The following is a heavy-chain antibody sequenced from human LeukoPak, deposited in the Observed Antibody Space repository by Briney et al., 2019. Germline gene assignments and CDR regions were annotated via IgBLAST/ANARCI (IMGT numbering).Heavy chain of an antibody. J-gene: IGHJ5*02. CDR2: MNPNSGNT. CDR3: ARRDRHCSSTSCRKLVWFDP. D-gene: IGHD2-2*01. V-gene: IGHV1-8*01. CDR1: GYTFTSYD. Sequence: ASVKVSCKASGYTFTSYDINWVRQATGQGLEWMGWMNPNSGNTGYAQKFQGRVTMTRNTSISTAYMELSSLRSEDTAVYYCARRDRHCSSTSCRKLVWFDPWGQGTLVTVSS.